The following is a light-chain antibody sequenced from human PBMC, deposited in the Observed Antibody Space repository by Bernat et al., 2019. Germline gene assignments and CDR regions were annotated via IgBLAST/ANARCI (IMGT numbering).Light chain of an antibody. CDR3: QQYRSSPIT. J-gene: IGKJ5*01. Sequence: EIVLTQSPATLSLSPGERATLSCRASQSVTNYLAWYQQKPGQAPRLLIYDATSMATCISDTLSGSGSGTDFTLTISRLEPEDVAVYYCQQYRSSPITFGQGTRLEIK. V-gene: IGKV3-20*01. CDR2: DAT. CDR1: QSVTNY.